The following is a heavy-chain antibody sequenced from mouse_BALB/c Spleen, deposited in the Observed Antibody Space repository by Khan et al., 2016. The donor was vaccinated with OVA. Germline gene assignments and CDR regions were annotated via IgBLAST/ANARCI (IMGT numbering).Heavy chain of an antibody. CDR2: VWGGGGT. D-gene: IGHD2-14*01. J-gene: IGHJ4*01. CDR1: GFSLSRYN. V-gene: IGHV2-6-4*01. Sequence: VQLQESGPGLVASSQSLSITYTVSGFSLSRYNIHWVRQPPGKGLEWLGMVWGGGGTDYNSTLKSRLSISKDNSKSQVFLKMNSLQTDDTAMYYCARAYYRYDGYYAMDYWGQGTSVTVSS. CDR3: ARAYYRYDGYYAMDY.